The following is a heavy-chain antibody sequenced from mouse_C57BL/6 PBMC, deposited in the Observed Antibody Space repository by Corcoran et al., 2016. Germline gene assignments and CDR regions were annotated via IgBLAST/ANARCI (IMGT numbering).Heavy chain of an antibody. Sequence: EVQLQQSGPELVKPGASVKIPCKASGYTFTDYNMDWVKQSHGKSLEWIGDINPNNGGTIYNQKFKGKATLTVDKSSSTAYMELRSLTSEDTAVYYCARGNYDGSSYGLAMDYWGQGASVTVSS. V-gene: IGHV1-18*01. D-gene: IGHD1-1*01. CDR3: ARGNYDGSSYGLAMDY. J-gene: IGHJ4*01. CDR2: INPNNGGT. CDR1: GYTFTDYN.